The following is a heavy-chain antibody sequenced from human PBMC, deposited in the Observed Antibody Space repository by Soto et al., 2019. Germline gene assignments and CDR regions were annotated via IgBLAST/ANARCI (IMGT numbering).Heavy chain of an antibody. V-gene: IGHV4-59*01. CDR1: GGSISSYY. D-gene: IGHD4-17*01. J-gene: IGHJ5*02. Sequence: TSETLSLTCTVSGGSISSYYWSWIRQPPGKGLEWIGYIYYSGSTNYNPSLRSRVTISVDTSKDQFSLKLSSVTAADTAVYYCARPFTATTMIYWFDPWGQGTLVTVSS. CDR2: IYYSGST. CDR3: ARPFTATTMIYWFDP.